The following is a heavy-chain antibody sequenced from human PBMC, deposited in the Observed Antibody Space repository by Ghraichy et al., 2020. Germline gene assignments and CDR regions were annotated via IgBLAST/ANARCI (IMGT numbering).Heavy chain of an antibody. CDR2: IIPILGIA. V-gene: IGHV1-69*10. D-gene: IGHD2-2*01. CDR3: ARAAPGVVPAAMVNWFDP. Sequence: VKVSCKASGGTFSSYAISWVRQAPGQGLEWMGRIIPILGIANYPQKFQGRVTITADKSTSTAYMELSSLRSEDTAVYYCARAAPGVVPAAMVNWFDPWGQGTLVTVSS. CDR1: GGTFSSYA. J-gene: IGHJ5*02.